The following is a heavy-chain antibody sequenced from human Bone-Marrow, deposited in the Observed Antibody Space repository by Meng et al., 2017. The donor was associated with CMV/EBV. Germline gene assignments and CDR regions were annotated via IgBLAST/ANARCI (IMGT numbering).Heavy chain of an antibody. V-gene: IGHV3-30*02. Sequence: GESLKISCAASGFTFSRYWMHWVRQAPGKGLEWVAFIRYDESNKYYADSVKGRFTISRDNSKNTLYLQMNSLRSDDTALYYCAKDYGMKGTGGAYFDYWGQGTLVTVSS. CDR3: AKDYGMKGTGGAYFDY. CDR1: GFTFSRYW. J-gene: IGHJ4*02. CDR2: IRYDESNK. D-gene: IGHD2-8*02.